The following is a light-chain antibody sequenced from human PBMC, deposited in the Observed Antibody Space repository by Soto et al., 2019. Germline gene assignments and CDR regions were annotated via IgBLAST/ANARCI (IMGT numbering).Light chain of an antibody. Sequence: DIEMTQAPSSLSASVGGTVTITCRASQSINTNLNWYQHKVGEAPKLLIYAASSLQSGVPSRFRCSGSGTHFTLTISSLQPEDFATYYCQQSYDNLTFGPGTKVDIK. CDR2: AAS. V-gene: IGKV1-39*01. CDR1: QSINTN. CDR3: QQSYDNLT. J-gene: IGKJ3*01.